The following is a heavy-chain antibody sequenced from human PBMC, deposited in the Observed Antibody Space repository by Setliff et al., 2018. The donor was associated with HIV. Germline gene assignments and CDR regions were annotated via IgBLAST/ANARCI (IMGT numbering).Heavy chain of an antibody. CDR2: INHSGST. CDR1: GGSFTDYY. D-gene: IGHD6-13*01. V-gene: IGHV4-34*01. CDR3: ARGARLLAAYSNRWDYFYMAV. Sequence: SETLSLTCAVFGGSFTDYYWIWIRQPPGKGLEWIGEINHSGSTHYNPSLKSRFIISVDTSKNQFSLKVNSMTAAVTAVYYCARGARLLAAYSNRWDYFYMAVWGKGTTVTVSS. J-gene: IGHJ6*03.